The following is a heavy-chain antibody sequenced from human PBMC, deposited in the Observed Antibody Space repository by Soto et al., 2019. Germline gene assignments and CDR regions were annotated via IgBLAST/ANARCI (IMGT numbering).Heavy chain of an antibody. J-gene: IGHJ6*03. CDR2: VYPFDSDT. CDR1: GYSFNAYY. Sequence: LGESLKISCKASGYSFNAYYIAWVRQVPGKGLEWMGIVYPFDSDTRYSPSFQGQVTISADTSISTAYLQWSSLKASDTAIYYCARHGSNYGAYYYMDVWGKGTTVTVSS. V-gene: IGHV5-51*01. CDR3: ARHGSNYGAYYYMDV. D-gene: IGHD5-18*01.